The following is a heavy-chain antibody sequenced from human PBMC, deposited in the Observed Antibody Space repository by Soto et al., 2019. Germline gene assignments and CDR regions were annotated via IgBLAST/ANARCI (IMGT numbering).Heavy chain of an antibody. D-gene: IGHD1-26*01. J-gene: IGHJ4*02. Sequence: GGSLRLSCAGSGFTFSSYGIHWVRQAPDKGLEWVALISYDGGNEKYTESVKDRFTISRDDSHNVAYLQMSSLRTEDTAVYYCAKDRYSGTYPTDFDYWGQGSLVTVSS. CDR2: ISYDGGNE. V-gene: IGHV3-30*18. CDR3: AKDRYSGTYPTDFDY. CDR1: GFTFSSYG.